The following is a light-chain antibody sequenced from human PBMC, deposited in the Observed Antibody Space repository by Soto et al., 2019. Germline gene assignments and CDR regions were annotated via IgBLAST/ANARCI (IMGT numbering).Light chain of an antibody. CDR1: QSVSNSY. CDR3: QQRNYWQVT. Sequence: EIVLTQSPGTLSLSPGERATLSCRASQSVSNSYLAWHQQKPGQAPRLLIYGASSRATGIPDRFSGSGSGTDFTLTISRLEPEDFAVYYCQQRNYWQVTFGQGTRLEMK. CDR2: GAS. V-gene: IGKV3D-20*02. J-gene: IGKJ5*01.